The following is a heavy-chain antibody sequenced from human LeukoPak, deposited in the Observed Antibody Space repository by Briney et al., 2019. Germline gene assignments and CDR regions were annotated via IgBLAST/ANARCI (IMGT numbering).Heavy chain of an antibody. D-gene: IGHD2-8*01. CDR3: ARARVFVPTPPYGTPYFEY. J-gene: IGHJ4*02. V-gene: IGHV3-48*01. CDR1: GFIFGSYS. Sequence: GGSLRLSCEAAGFIFGSYSMNWVRQAPGKGLEWLSHINSRGDTVFYADSVQGRFTVSRDNAKNSLFLQMNSLRADGTAVYYCARARVFVPTPPYGTPYFEYWGQGTLVTVYS. CDR2: INSRGDTV.